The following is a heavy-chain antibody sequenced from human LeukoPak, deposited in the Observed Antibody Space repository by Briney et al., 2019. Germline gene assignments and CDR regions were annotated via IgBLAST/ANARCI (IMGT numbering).Heavy chain of an antibody. V-gene: IGHV4-34*01. CDR1: GGSFSGYY. CDR3: ATPGREAVAGLWY. D-gene: IGHD6-19*01. Sequence: SETLSLTCAVYGGSFSGYYWSWIRQPPGKGLEWIGEINHSGSTNYNPFLRSRVTISVDTSKNQFSLKLSSVTAADTAVYYCATPGREAVAGLWYWGQGTLVTVSS. J-gene: IGHJ4*02. CDR2: INHSGST.